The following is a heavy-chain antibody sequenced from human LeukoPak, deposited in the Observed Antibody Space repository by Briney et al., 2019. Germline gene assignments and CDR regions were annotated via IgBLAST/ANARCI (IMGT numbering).Heavy chain of an antibody. D-gene: IGHD3-16*01. CDR2: INCSGANT. CDR3: VQDTFGGLKRGFVI. J-gene: IGHJ3*02. Sequence: GGSLTLSCTASGFTFSNYDMSWLRQSPGKGLNWLSAINCSGANTFYPDSVKGRFTISRDNSKNKLYLQMSSLRAEDTAVYYCVQDTFGGLKRGFVIWGQGTKVTVSS. V-gene: IGHV3-23*01. CDR1: GFTFSNYD.